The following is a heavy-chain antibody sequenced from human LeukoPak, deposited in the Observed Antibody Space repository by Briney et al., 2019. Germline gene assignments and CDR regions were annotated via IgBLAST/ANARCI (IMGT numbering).Heavy chain of an antibody. D-gene: IGHD3-22*01. V-gene: IGHV3-30*18. Sequence: GGSLRLSCAASGFSFSSHGMSWVRQAPGKGLEWVAVISYDGSNKYYADSVKGRFTISRDNSKNTLYLQMNSLRAEDTAVYYCAKDYTYYYDSSGLYDAFDIWGQGTMVTVSS. CDR3: AKDYTYYYDSSGLYDAFDI. CDR2: ISYDGSNK. J-gene: IGHJ3*02. CDR1: GFSFSSHG.